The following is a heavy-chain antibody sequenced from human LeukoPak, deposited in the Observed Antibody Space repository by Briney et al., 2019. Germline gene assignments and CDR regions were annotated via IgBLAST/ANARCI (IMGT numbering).Heavy chain of an antibody. CDR3: ARVVLRLFLIDY. J-gene: IGHJ4*02. D-gene: IGHD3-3*01. V-gene: IGHV1-69*13. Sequence: SVKVSCKASGGTFSSYAISWVRQAPGQGLEWMGGIIPIFGTANYAQKFQGRVTITADESTSTAYMELSSLRSEDTAVYYCARVVLRLFLIDYWGQGTLVTVSS. CDR2: IIPIFGTA. CDR1: GGTFSSYA.